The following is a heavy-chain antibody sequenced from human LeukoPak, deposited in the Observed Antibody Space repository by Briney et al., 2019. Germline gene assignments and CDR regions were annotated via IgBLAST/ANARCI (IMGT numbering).Heavy chain of an antibody. Sequence: PGGSLRLSCAASGFTFSSYAMIWVRQAPGKGLEWVSAISGSRGSGGSTYYADSVKGRFTISRDNSKNTLYLQMNSLRAEDTAVYYCATLSGSRFDYWGQGTLVTVSS. CDR3: ATLSGSRFDY. CDR2: ISGSRGSGGST. CDR1: GFTFSSYA. J-gene: IGHJ4*02. D-gene: IGHD6-19*01. V-gene: IGHV3-23*01.